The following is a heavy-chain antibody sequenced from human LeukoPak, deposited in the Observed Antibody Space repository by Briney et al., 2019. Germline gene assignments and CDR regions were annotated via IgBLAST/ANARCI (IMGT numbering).Heavy chain of an antibody. Sequence: GESLKISCKGSGYIFTSYWIGWVRQMPGKGLEWMGIIYPGDPDTRYSPSFQGQVTISADKSISTAYLQWSSLKASDTAMYYCARRTYYYDSSGYYFDYWGQGTLVTVSS. V-gene: IGHV5-51*01. J-gene: IGHJ4*02. D-gene: IGHD3-22*01. CDR2: IYPGDPDT. CDR3: ARRTYYYDSSGYYFDY. CDR1: GYIFTSYW.